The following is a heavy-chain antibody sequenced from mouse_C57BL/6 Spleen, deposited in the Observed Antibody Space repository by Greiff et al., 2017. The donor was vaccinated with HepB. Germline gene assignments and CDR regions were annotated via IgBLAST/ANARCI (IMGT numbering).Heavy chain of an antibody. V-gene: IGHV1-15*01. Sequence: QVQLKESGAELVRPGASVTLSCKASGYTFTDYEMHWVKQTPVHGLEWIGAIDPETGGTAYNQKFKGKAILTADKSSSTAYMELRSLTSEDSAVYYCTREGYDFYYFDYWGQGTALTVSS. CDR3: TREGYDFYYFDY. CDR2: IDPETGGT. CDR1: GYTFTDYE. J-gene: IGHJ2*01. D-gene: IGHD2-2*01.